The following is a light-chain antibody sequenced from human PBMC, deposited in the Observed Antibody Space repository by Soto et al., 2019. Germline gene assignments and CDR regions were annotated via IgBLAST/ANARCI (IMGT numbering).Light chain of an antibody. CDR1: ASDIGGYNF. V-gene: IGLV2-8*01. CDR3: SSHGGTSPYV. J-gene: IGLJ1*01. Sequence: QSALTQPPSASGSPGQSVAISCTGTASDIGGYNFVSWYQQHPGKAPKLMSYEVNKRPSGVPDRFSGSKSGNTASLTVSGLQAEDEAEYYCSSHGGTSPYVFGTGTKLTVL. CDR2: EVN.